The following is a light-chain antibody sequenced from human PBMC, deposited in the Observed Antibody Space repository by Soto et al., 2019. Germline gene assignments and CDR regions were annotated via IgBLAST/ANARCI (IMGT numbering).Light chain of an antibody. CDR2: AAS. J-gene: IGKJ2*01. CDR3: HQSYTSPYT. V-gene: IGKV1-39*01. Sequence: DIQMTQSPSSLSASVGDRVTITCRASQSSSNYLNWYQQKSGTAPKLLIYAASSLQSGVPSRVTGSGYGTDFTLTSSSLQPEDFATYYWHQSYTSPYTFGQGTKLESK. CDR1: QSSSNY.